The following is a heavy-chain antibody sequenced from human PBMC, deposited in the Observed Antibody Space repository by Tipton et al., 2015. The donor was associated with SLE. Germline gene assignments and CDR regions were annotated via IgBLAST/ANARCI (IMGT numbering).Heavy chain of an antibody. CDR1: GGSISSGGYY. V-gene: IGHV4-31*02. J-gene: IGHJ4*02. Sequence: LRLSCTVSGGSISSGGYYWSWIRQHPGKGLEWIGYIYYSGSTDYNPSLKSRVTIPVDTSKNQLSLKLSSVTAADTAVYYCARVRVGATTGVDYWGQGTLVTVSS. D-gene: IGHD1-26*01. CDR2: IYYSGST. CDR3: ARVRVGATTGVDY.